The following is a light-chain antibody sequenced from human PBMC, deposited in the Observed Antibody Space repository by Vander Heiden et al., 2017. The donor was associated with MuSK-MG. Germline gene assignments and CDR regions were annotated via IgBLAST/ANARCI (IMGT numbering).Light chain of an antibody. Sequence: EIVFTQSPGTLSLSPGERATLSCRASQSVYSYLAWYQQRPGQPPRLLIYDASDRAAGIPNRFSGSGSGTDFTLTISSLEPEDFAVYYCQQRNTWPLTFGGGTRVQI. CDR1: QSVYSY. V-gene: IGKV3-11*01. CDR2: DAS. CDR3: QQRNTWPLT. J-gene: IGKJ4*01.